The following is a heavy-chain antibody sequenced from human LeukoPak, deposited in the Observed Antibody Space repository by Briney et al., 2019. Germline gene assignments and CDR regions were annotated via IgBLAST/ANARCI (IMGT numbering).Heavy chain of an antibody. CDR1: GGTFSSYA. J-gene: IGHJ3*02. V-gene: IGHV1-69*01. Sequence: ASVKVSCKASGGTFSSYAISWVRQAPGQGLEWMGGIIPIFGTANYAQKFQGRVTITADESTSTAYMELSGLRSEDTAVYYCASGVYDSSGYGVLFRFDIWGQGTMVTVSS. D-gene: IGHD3-22*01. CDR2: IIPIFGTA. CDR3: ASGVYDSSGYGVLFRFDI.